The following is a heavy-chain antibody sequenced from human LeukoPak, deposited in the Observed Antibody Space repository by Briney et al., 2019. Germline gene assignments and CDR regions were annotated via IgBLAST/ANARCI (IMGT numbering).Heavy chain of an antibody. CDR2: ISTGNDIT. Sequence: GGSLRHSCAASGFTFRSYSMNWVRQAPGKGLEWVSAISTGNDITWYADSVKGRFTISRDNSKNTLYLQMNSLRAEDTALYYCAKEQGRRKPFHFWGRGTLVTVSS. CDR3: AKEQGRRKPFHF. CDR1: GFTFRSYS. V-gene: IGHV3-23*01. J-gene: IGHJ4*02. D-gene: IGHD1-1*01.